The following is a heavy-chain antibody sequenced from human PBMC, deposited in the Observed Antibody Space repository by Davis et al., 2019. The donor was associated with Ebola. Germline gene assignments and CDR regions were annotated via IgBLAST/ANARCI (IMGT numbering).Heavy chain of an antibody. V-gene: IGHV3-73*01. CDR2: IRSKANSYAT. D-gene: IGHD1-14*01. Sequence: GGSLRLSCAASGFTFSGSAMHWVRQASGKELEWVGRIRSKANSYATAYAASVKGGFTISRDDSKNTAYLQMNSLKTEDTAVYYCTSTDRTFDYWGQGTLVTVSS. CDR3: TSTDRTFDY. CDR1: GFTFSGSA. J-gene: IGHJ4*02.